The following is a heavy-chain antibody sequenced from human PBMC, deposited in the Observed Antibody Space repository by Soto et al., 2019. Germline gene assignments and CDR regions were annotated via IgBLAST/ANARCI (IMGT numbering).Heavy chain of an antibody. CDR3: AREPSI. CDR2: IYYSGTT. V-gene: IGHV4-31*03. CDR1: GGSISSGGYY. Sequence: PSETLSLTCTVSGGSISSGGYYWTWIRQHPGKGLELIGYIYYSGTTDYNPSLKSRVTISVDTSKNQFSLNLSSVSAADTAVYYCAREPSIWGQGTLVTVSS. J-gene: IGHJ4*02.